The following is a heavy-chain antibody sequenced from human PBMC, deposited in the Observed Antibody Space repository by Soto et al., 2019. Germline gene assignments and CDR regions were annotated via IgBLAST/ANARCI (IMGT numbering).Heavy chain of an antibody. Sequence: QVQLVQSVAEVKKPGASVKVSCKTSGYIFTSRYMHWVRQAPGQGLEGMAIINPSGGDTIYAQRFQGRVTFMRDTCTNPVSMEVRVVKCEDTGVYCWARDRRRTDWEIEGLAYWRQGTRVTV. J-gene: IGHJ3*01. CDR3: ARDRRRTDWEIEGLAY. V-gene: IGHV1-46*01. CDR1: GYIFTSRY. D-gene: IGHD1-26*01. CDR2: INPSGGDT.